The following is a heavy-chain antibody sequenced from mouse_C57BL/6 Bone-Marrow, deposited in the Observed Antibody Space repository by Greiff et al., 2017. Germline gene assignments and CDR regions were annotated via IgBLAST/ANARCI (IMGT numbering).Heavy chain of an antibody. Sequence: QVQLKESGAELARPGASVKMSCKASGYTFNSYTMHWVKQRPGQGLEWIGYINPSSGYTKYNQKFKDKATLTADKSSSTAYMQLSSLTSEDSAVYYCARGGDFAYWGQGPRVTVSA. J-gene: IGHJ3*01. CDR2: INPSSGYT. CDR1: GYTFNSYT. CDR3: ARGGDFAY. V-gene: IGHV1-4*01.